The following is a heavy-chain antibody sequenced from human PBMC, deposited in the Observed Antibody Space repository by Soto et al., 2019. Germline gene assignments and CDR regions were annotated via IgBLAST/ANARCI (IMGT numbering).Heavy chain of an antibody. CDR2: IKSKTDGGTT. Sequence: EVQLVESGGGLVKPGGSLRLSCAASGFTFSNAWMNWVRQAPGKGLEWVGRIKSKTDGGTTDYAAPVTGIFTTSREDSKHTLYLQMNSLKPADTAVYYCTTPITMVRGVIIDYYYSGMDVWGQGTTVTGSS. CDR1: GFTFSNAW. J-gene: IGHJ6*02. CDR3: TTPITMVRGVIIDYYYSGMDV. V-gene: IGHV3-15*07. D-gene: IGHD3-10*01.